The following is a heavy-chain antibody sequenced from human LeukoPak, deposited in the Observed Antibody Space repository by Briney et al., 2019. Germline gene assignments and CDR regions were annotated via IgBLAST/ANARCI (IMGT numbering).Heavy chain of an antibody. CDR1: GFTFSSYA. CDR2: ISYDGSNK. Sequence: GGSLRLSCAASGFTFSSYALHWVRQAPGKGLKWVAVISYDGSNKYYADSVKGRFTISRDNSKNTLYLQMNSLRAEDTAVYYCARVLDGSFGDLFSPPWYWGQGTLVTVSS. D-gene: IGHD3-10*01. J-gene: IGHJ4*02. CDR3: ARVLDGSFGDLFSPPWY. V-gene: IGHV3-30-3*01.